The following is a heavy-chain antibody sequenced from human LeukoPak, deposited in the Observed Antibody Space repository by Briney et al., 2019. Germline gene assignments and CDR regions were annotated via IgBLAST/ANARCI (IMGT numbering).Heavy chain of an antibody. Sequence: GGSLRLSCAASGFTFSDYYMSWIRQAPGKGLEWVSYISSSSSYTNYADPVKGRFTISRDNAKNSLYLQMNSLRAEDTAVYYCAREGQQLVDYWGQGTLVTVSS. CDR2: ISSSSSYT. V-gene: IGHV3-11*06. CDR1: GFTFSDYY. CDR3: AREGQQLVDY. J-gene: IGHJ4*02. D-gene: IGHD6-13*01.